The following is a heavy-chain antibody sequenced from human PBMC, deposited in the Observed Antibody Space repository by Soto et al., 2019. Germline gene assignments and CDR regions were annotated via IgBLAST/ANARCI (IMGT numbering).Heavy chain of an antibody. CDR2: IFNSGTI. V-gene: IGHV4-59*02. CDR1: GASVNSYY. D-gene: IGHD3-3*02. J-gene: IGHJ6*02. Sequence: PSETLSLTCSVFGASVNSYYWSWIRQSPGRGLEWIGHIFNSGTIHYNPSLKSRVTMSVDSSKNQVSLKMNSVTAADTAIYYCGRDLLATASARWYFYYGLDVWGQGTAVPVSS. CDR3: GRDLLATASARWYFYYGLDV.